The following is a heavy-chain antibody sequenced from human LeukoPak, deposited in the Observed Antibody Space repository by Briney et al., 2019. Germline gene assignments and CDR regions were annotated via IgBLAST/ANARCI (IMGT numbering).Heavy chain of an antibody. V-gene: IGHV5-51*01. CDR3: ARAARYYDSSGYKTDAFDI. J-gene: IGHJ3*02. D-gene: IGHD3-22*01. Sequence: GESLKISCKGSGYSFTSYWIGWVRQMPGKGLEWMGIIYPGDSDTRYSPSFQGQVTISADKSISTAYLQWSSLKASDTAMYYCARAARYYDSSGYKTDAFDIWGQGTMVTVSS. CDR1: GYSFTSYW. CDR2: IYPGDSDT.